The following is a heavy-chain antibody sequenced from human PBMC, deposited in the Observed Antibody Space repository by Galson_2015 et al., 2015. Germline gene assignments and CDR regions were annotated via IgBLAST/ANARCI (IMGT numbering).Heavy chain of an antibody. CDR2: IIPMSGTA. J-gene: IGHJ3*02. D-gene: IGHD6-19*01. Sequence: SVKVSCKASGGIFSSYFITWVRQAPGLGLEWMGGIIPMSGTANNAQRSQGRVTITADEYTSTTYMELSSLRSEDTAVYYCASSRMAVAGTFAFEIWGQGTMVTVSS. CDR3: ASSRMAVAGTFAFEI. V-gene: IGHV1-69*13. CDR1: GGIFSSYF.